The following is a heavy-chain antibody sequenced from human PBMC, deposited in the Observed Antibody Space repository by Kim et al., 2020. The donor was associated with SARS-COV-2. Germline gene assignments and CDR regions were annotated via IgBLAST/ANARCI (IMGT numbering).Heavy chain of an antibody. CDR2: IKQDGSEK. D-gene: IGHD3-10*01. J-gene: IGHJ1*01. CDR3: ARDQAEGPVLLWFG. Sequence: GGSLRLSCAASGFTFSSYWMSWVRQAPGKGLEWVANIKQDGSEKYYVDSVKGRFTISRDNAKNSLYLQMNSLRAEDTAVYYCARDQAEGPVLLWFGWGQGTLGTVSS. CDR1: GFTFSSYW. V-gene: IGHV3-7*03.